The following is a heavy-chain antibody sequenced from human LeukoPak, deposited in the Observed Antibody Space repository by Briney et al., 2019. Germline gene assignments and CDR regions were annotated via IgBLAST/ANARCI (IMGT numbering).Heavy chain of an antibody. V-gene: IGHV3-7*01. J-gene: IGHJ5*02. CDR1: GFTFSNYW. CDR3: ATSTYSSSPS. D-gene: IGHD6-6*01. CDR2: INEDASKK. Sequence: GGSLRLPCAASGFTFSNYWMICVRQAPGKGLEWVANINEDASKKYYVDSVEGRFTISRDDAKNSLYLQMNRLRAEDTAMYYCATSTYSSSPSWGQGTLVTVSS.